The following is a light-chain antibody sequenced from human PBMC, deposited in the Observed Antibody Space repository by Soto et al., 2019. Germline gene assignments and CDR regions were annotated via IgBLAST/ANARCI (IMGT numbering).Light chain of an antibody. J-gene: IGKJ2*01. CDR2: RAS. CDR1: QSVDSN. V-gene: IGKV3-15*01. CDR3: QQYKNWPPTYT. Sequence: EIVMLQSPATLSLSPGERATLSCRASQSVDSNLAWYQQKPGQPPRLLIYRASAGATGVPARSSGSGSGTDFTLTISSLQSDDFAVYYCQQYKNWPPTYTFGQGTKLEI.